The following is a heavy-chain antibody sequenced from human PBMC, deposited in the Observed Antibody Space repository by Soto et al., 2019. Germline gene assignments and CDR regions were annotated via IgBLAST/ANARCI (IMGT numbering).Heavy chain of an antibody. CDR3: AGGDGYSYGYYYYYGMDV. V-gene: IGHV3-48*02. Sequence: PGGSLRLSCAASGFTISSYSMNWVRQAAGKGLEWVSYISSSSSTIYYADSVKGRFTISRDNAKNSLYLQMNSLRDEDTAVYYCAGGDGYSYGYYYYYGMDVWGQGTTVTVSS. CDR2: ISSSSSTI. J-gene: IGHJ6*02. CDR1: GFTISSYS. D-gene: IGHD5-18*01.